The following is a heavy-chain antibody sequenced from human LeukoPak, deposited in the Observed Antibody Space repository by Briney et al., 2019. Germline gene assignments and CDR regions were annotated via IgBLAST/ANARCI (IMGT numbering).Heavy chain of an antibody. D-gene: IGHD6-13*01. CDR2: ISWNSGTT. CDR3: AAQGIAAD. V-gene: IGHV3-9*01. Sequence: PEGSLRLSCAASGFTFDDYAMHWVRQTPGKGLEWVSGISWNSGTTAYADSVKGRFTISRDNAKNSLYLQMNSLRAEDSALYYCAAQGIAADWGQGTLVTVSS. J-gene: IGHJ4*02. CDR1: GFTFDDYA.